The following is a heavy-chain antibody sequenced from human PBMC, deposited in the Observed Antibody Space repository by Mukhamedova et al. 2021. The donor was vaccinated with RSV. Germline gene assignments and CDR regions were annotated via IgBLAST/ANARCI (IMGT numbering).Heavy chain of an antibody. D-gene: IGHD3-16*02. CDR2: INHSGRT. CDR3: RSTFGGVIAVDY. J-gene: IGHJ4*02. Sequence: GEINHSGRTNYNPSLKSRVTISVDTSKNQFSLKLTSVTAAETAVYYCRSTFGGVIAVDYWGQGTLVTVSS. V-gene: IGHV4-34*01.